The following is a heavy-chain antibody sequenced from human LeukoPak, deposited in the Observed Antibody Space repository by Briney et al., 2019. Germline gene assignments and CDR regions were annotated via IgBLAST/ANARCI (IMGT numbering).Heavy chain of an antibody. J-gene: IGHJ4*02. CDR2: ISYDGSNK. Sequence: GGSLRLSCAASGFTFSSYAMHWVRQAPGKGLEWVAVISYDGSNKYYADSVKGRFTISRDNSKNTLYLQMNSLRAEDTAVYYCARDWASSGLNYWGQGTLATVSS. CDR3: ARDWASSGLNY. V-gene: IGHV3-30-3*01. CDR1: GFTFSSYA. D-gene: IGHD3-22*01.